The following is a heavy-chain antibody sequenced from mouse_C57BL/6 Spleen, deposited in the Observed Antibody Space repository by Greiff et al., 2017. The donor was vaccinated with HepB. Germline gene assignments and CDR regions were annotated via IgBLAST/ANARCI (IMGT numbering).Heavy chain of an antibody. CDR2: INPNNGGT. J-gene: IGHJ4*01. V-gene: IGHV1-18*01. CDR3: ARRSRNYWVPYAMDY. D-gene: IGHD2-1*01. Sequence: VQLQQSGPELVKPGASVKIPCKASGYTFTDYNMDWVKQSHGKSLEWIGDINPNNGGTIYNQKFKGKATLTVDKSSSTAYMELRSLTSEDTAVYYCARRSRNYWVPYAMDYWGQGTSVTVSS. CDR1: GYTFTDYN.